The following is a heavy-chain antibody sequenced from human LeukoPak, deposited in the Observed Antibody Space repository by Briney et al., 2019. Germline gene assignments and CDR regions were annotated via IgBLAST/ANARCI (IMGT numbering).Heavy chain of an antibody. CDR1: GGSISSGGYY. D-gene: IGHD3-3*01. CDR2: IYYSGST. Sequence: PSETLSLTCTVSGGSISSGGYYWSWIRQHPGKGLEWIGYIYYSGSTYYNPPLKSRVTISVDTSKNQFSLKLSSVTAADTAVYYCARDRVLRFLEWLSPDGGAFDIWGQGTMVTVSS. J-gene: IGHJ3*02. V-gene: IGHV4-31*03. CDR3: ARDRVLRFLEWLSPDGGAFDI.